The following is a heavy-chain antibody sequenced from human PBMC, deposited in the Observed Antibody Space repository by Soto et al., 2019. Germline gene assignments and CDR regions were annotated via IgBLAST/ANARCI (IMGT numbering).Heavy chain of an antibody. CDR2: INAGTGNI. J-gene: IGHJ4*02. Sequence: QVHLVQSEAEVKKPGASVKVSCKPSGYTFPSYPIHWVRQAPGQSLEWMGRINAGTGNIKYSQTFQGRVTITRDTSASTVYMDLSRLSSEDRAVYYCARDRSPEDLDYWGQGTLVTVSS. CDR1: GYTFPSYP. V-gene: IGHV1-3*01. CDR3: ARDRSPEDLDY.